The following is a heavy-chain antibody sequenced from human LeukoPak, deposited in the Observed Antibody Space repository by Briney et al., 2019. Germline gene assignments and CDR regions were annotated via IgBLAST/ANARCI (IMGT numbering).Heavy chain of an antibody. D-gene: IGHD6-19*01. CDR3: ARDSDIAVAYDY. Sequence: GGSLRLSCAPSGFTFSSYWMSWVRQAPGKGLEWVANIKQDGSEKYYVDSVKGRFTISRDNAKNSLYLQMNSLRAEDTAVYYCARDSDIAVAYDYWGQGTLVTVSS. V-gene: IGHV3-7*03. CDR2: IKQDGSEK. J-gene: IGHJ4*02. CDR1: GFTFSSYW.